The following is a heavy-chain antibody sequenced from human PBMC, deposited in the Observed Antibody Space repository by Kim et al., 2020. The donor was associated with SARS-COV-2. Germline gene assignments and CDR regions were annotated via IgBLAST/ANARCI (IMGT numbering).Heavy chain of an antibody. D-gene: IGHD3-10*01. CDR1: GYTFTSYY. V-gene: IGHV1-46*01. J-gene: IGHJ4*02. Sequence: ASVKVSCKASGYTFTSYYMHWVRQAPGQGLEWMGIINPSGGSTSYAQKFQGRVTMTRDTSTSTVYMELSSLRSEDTAVYYCARDLFHYYGSGSYWEDDYWGQGTLVTVSS. CDR3: ARDLFHYYGSGSYWEDDY. CDR2: INPSGGST.